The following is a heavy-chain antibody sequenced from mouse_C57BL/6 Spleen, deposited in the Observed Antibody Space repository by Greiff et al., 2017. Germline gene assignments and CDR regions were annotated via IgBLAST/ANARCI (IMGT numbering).Heavy chain of an antibody. CDR3: ARHPHGSSYDYAMDY. CDR2: ISNLAYSI. CDR1: GFTFSDYG. J-gene: IGHJ4*01. Sequence: EVKVVESGGGLVQPGGSLKLSCAASGFTFSDYGMAWVRQAPRKGPEWVAFISNLAYSIYYADTVTGRFTISRENAKNTLYLEMSSLRSEDTAMYYCARHPHGSSYDYAMDYWGQGTSVTVSS. D-gene: IGHD1-1*01. V-gene: IGHV5-15*01.